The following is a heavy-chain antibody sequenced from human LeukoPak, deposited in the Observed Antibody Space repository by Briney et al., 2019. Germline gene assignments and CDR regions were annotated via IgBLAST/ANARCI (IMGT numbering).Heavy chain of an antibody. D-gene: IGHD3-22*01. CDR3: ARGDSSGYYFDY. V-gene: IGHV3-21*01. CDR2: ISSSSSYI. Sequence: TGGSLRLSCAASGFTFSSYSMNWVRQAPGKGLEWVSSISSSSSYIYYADSVKGRFTISRDNAKNSLYLQMNSLRAEDTAVYYCARGDSSGYYFDYWGQGTLVTVSS. CDR1: GFTFSSYS. J-gene: IGHJ4*02.